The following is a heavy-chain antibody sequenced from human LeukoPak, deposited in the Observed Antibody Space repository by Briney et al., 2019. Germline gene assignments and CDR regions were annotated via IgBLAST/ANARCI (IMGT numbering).Heavy chain of an antibody. J-gene: IGHJ4*02. CDR3: ESLRQLGAVD. CDR2: IIPIFGTA. Sequence: SVKVSCKASGGTFSSYAISWVRQAPGQGLEWMGGIIPIFGTANYAQKFQGRVTITADESTSTAYMELSSLRSEDTAVYYCESLRQLGAVDWGQGSLVTVSS. V-gene: IGHV1-69*13. CDR1: GGTFSSYA. D-gene: IGHD6-6*01.